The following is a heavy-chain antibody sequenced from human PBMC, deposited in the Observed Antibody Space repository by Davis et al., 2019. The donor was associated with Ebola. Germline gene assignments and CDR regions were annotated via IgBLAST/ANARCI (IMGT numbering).Heavy chain of an antibody. J-gene: IGHJ3*02. CDR2: ISAYNGNT. D-gene: IGHD3-16*01. CDR1: GYTFTSYG. V-gene: IGHV1-18*04. Sequence: ASVKVSCKASGYTFTSYGISWVRQAPGQGLEWMGWISAYNGNTNYAQKLQGRVTMTTDTSTSTAYMELRSLRAEDTAVFYCVRVPPTLLKRSETYNGFEMWGQGTVVTVSP. CDR3: VRVPPTLLKRSETYNGFEM.